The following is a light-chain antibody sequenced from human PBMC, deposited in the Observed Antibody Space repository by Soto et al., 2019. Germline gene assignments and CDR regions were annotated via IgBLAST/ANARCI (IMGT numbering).Light chain of an antibody. Sequence: QSVLTQPPSTSGTPGHTVTISCSGSSSNIGSNSVNWYQQLPGTAPKLLIYSNNQRPSGVPDRFSGSKSGTSASLAISGLQSEDEAEYYCSAWDDSLNGGVFGGGTKLTVL. CDR3: SAWDDSLNGGV. J-gene: IGLJ3*02. V-gene: IGLV1-44*01. CDR1: SSNIGSNS. CDR2: SNN.